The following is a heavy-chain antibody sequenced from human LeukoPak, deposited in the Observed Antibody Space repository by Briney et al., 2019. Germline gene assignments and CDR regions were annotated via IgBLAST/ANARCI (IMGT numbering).Heavy chain of an antibody. V-gene: IGHV3-21*01. CDR1: GFTFSSYS. CDR3: ARGGRYSYGPFDP. D-gene: IGHD5-18*01. Sequence: GGSLRLSCVASGFTFSSYSMNWVRQAPGKGLEWVSSISSSSSYIYYADSVKGRFTISRDNAKNSLYLQMNSLRAEDTAVYYCARGGRYSYGPFDPWGQGTLVTVSS. J-gene: IGHJ5*02. CDR2: ISSSSSYI.